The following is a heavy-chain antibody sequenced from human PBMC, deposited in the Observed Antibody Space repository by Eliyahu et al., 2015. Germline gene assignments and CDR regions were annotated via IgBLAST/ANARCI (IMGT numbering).Heavy chain of an antibody. Sequence: QVTLRESGPALVKPTQTLTLTCPFSGFSLSTXXMCVSWIRQPPGKALEWLARIDWDDDKYYSTSLKTRLTISKDTSKNQVVLTMTNMDPVDTATYYCARMPHYYDSSGYEDAFDIWGQGTMVTVSS. D-gene: IGHD3-22*01. J-gene: IGHJ3*02. CDR1: GFSLSTXXMC. CDR2: IDWDDDK. V-gene: IGHV2-70*15. CDR3: ARMPHYYDSSGYEDAFDI.